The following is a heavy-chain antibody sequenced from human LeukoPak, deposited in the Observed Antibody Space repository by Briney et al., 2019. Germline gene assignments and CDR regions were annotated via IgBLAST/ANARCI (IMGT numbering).Heavy chain of an antibody. CDR1: GYTFTGYY. CDR2: INPNSGGT. CDR3: ARDEDYCSGGSCYVSYYYYMDV. V-gene: IGHV1-2*06. D-gene: IGHD2-15*01. Sequence: ASVKVSCKASGYTFTGYYMHWVRQAPGQGLEWMGRINPNSGGTNYAQKFQGRVTMTRDTSMSTAYMELSRLRSDDTAVYYCARDEDYCSGGSCYVSYYYYMDVWGKGTTVTVSS. J-gene: IGHJ6*03.